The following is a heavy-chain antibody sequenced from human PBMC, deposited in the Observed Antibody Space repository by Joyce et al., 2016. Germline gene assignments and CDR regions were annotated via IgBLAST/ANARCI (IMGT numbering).Heavy chain of an antibody. CDR2: ISAYNGNT. CDR1: GYTFTTYG. CDR3: ARDMGSGSWYWFDP. V-gene: IGHV1-18*01. D-gene: IGHD6-13*01. Sequence: QVQLVQSGAEVKKPGASVKVSCKASGYTFTTYGISWVRQAPGQGSEWKRLISAYNGNTNYAQKVKGRVTMTTDTSTSTAYMELRGLRSDDTAVYYCARDMGSGSWYWFDPWGQGTLVTVSS. J-gene: IGHJ5*02.